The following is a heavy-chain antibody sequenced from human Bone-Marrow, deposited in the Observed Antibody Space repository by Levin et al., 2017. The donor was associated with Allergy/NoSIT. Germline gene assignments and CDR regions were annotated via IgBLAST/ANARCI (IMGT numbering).Heavy chain of an antibody. J-gene: IGHJ2*01. D-gene: IGHD5-24*01. CDR2: ILPIFGTP. CDR3: ARGVEMATFQYWFFDL. CDR1: GGTFSTYV. Sequence: ASVKVSCKASGGTFSTYVISWVRQAPGQGLEWMGGILPIFGTPNYARKFQGRVTITADESTSTAYMDLSSLRSDDTAVYYCARGVEMATFQYWFFDLWGRGTLVTVSS. V-gene: IGHV1-69*13.